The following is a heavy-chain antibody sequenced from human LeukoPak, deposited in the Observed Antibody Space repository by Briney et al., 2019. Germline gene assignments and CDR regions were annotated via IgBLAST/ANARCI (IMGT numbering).Heavy chain of an antibody. V-gene: IGHV4-59*12. J-gene: IGHJ4*02. CDR2: IYYSGST. Sequence: SETLSLTCTVSGGSISSYYWSWIRQPPGKGLEWIGYIYYSGSTNYNPSLKSRGTISIDTSKNQFSLKLSSVTAADTAVYYCARDGAIVGPTTYDYWGQGTLVTVSS. CDR3: ARDGAIVGPTTYDY. D-gene: IGHD1-26*01. CDR1: GGSISSYY.